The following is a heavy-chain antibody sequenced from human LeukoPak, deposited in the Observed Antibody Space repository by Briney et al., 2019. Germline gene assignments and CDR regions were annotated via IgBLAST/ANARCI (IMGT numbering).Heavy chain of an antibody. CDR3: ARGGGIAAQTYYFDY. D-gene: IGHD6-13*01. V-gene: IGHV4-34*01. CDR2: INHSGST. Sequence: SEALSLTCAVSGGSFSYYYWSWLRQPPGKGLEWIGEINHSGSTNYNPSLKSRVTISVDTSKNQFSLKLSSVTAADTAVYYCARGGGIAAQTYYFDYWGQGTLVAVSS. J-gene: IGHJ4*02. CDR1: GGSFSYYY.